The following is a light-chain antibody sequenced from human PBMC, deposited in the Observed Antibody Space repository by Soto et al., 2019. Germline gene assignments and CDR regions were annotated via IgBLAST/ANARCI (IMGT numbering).Light chain of an antibody. V-gene: IGKV1-39*01. Sequence: DIQMTQSPFSLSASVGDRVASTCRASQNITSYVSWYQQKSGKAPNLLIYGASNLQRGVPSRFSGSGSGTEFTLTISSLRPEDFATYYCQQSYGSPVTFGQGTRLDIK. J-gene: IGKJ5*01. CDR1: QNITSY. CDR3: QQSYGSPVT. CDR2: GAS.